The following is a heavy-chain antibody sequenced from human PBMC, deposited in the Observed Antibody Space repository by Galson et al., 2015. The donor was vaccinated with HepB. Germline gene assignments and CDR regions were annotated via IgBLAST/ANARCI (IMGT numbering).Heavy chain of an antibody. CDR2: VSSSSGSI. D-gene: IGHD2-2*01. CDR1: GFTFNDYS. Sequence: SLRLSCAASGFTFNDYSMNWVRQAPGKGLEWVSSVSSSSGSIYYADSVKGRFTISRDNAKNSLFLQMHSLRAEDTAVYYCARYCSSSSCYDAFDIWGQGTMVTVSS. J-gene: IGHJ3*02. V-gene: IGHV3-21*01. CDR3: ARYCSSSSCYDAFDI.